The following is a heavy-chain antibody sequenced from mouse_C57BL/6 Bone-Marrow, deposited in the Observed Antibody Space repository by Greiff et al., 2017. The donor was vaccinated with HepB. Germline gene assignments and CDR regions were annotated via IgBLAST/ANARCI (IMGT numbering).Heavy chain of an antibody. V-gene: IGHV1-18*01. D-gene: IGHD1-1*01. Sequence: VQLQQSGPELVKPGASVKIPCKASGYTFTDYNMDWVKQSHGKSLEWIGDINPNNGGTIYNQKFKGKATLTVDKSSSTAYMELRSLPSEDTAVYYCARYSGSSYDWYFDVWGTGTTVTVSS. CDR3: ARYSGSSYDWYFDV. CDR2: INPNNGGT. J-gene: IGHJ1*03. CDR1: GYTFTDYN.